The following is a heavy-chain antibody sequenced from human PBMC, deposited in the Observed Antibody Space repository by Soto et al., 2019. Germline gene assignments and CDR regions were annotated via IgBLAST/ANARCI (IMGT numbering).Heavy chain of an antibody. CDR2: IIPIFGTA. J-gene: IGHJ5*02. D-gene: IGHD1-1*01. Sequence: SVKVSFKASGGTSSSYAISWVRQAPGQGLEWMGGIIPIFGTANYAQKFQGRVTITADKSTSTAYMELSSLRSEDTAVYYCARDPGGAYNWFDPWGQGTLVTVSS. V-gene: IGHV1-69*06. CDR1: GGTSSSYA. CDR3: ARDPGGAYNWFDP.